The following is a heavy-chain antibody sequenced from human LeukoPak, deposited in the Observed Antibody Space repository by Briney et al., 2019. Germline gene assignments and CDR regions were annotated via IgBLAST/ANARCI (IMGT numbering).Heavy chain of an antibody. Sequence: GGSLRLSCAASGFNFSSYAMSWVRQAPGKGLERVTGISDSGSSTYYADSVKGRFTISRDNSKNTLYLQMNSLRAEDSAVYYCAKEKANYHFYYFDYWGQGTLVTVSS. CDR1: GFNFSSYA. CDR3: AKEKANYHFYYFDY. CDR2: ISDSGSST. V-gene: IGHV3-23*01. J-gene: IGHJ4*02. D-gene: IGHD3-3*01.